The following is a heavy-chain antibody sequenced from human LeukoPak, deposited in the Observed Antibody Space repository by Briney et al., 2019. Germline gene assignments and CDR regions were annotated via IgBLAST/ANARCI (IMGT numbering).Heavy chain of an antibody. Sequence: GGSLRLSCAASGFTFSSYSMNWARQAPGKGLEWVSYISSSSSTIYYADSVKGRFTISRDNAKNSLYLQMNSLRAADTAVYYCARAGVGGRYYVFWSGPSTSDVCGQARMVTVSS. CDR1: GFTFSSYS. J-gene: IGHJ3*01. D-gene: IGHD3-3*01. V-gene: IGHV3-48*01. CDR3: ARAGVGGRYYVFWSGPSTSDV. CDR2: ISSSSSTI.